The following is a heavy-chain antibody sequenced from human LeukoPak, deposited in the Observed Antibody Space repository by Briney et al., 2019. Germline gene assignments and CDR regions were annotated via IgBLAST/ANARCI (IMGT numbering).Heavy chain of an antibody. D-gene: IGHD3-10*01. CDR3: ARAKLKRFWSSSALDY. Sequence: GRSLRLSCAASGFTFSSYAMHWVRQAPGKGLEWVAVISYDGSNKYYADSVKGRFTISRDNSKNTLYLQMNSLRAEDTAVYYCARAKLKRFWSSSALDYWGQGTLVTVSS. CDR1: GFTFSSYA. V-gene: IGHV3-30-3*01. CDR2: ISYDGSNK. J-gene: IGHJ4*02.